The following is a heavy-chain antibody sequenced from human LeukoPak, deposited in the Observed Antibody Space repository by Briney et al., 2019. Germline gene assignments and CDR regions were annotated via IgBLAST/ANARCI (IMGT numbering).Heavy chain of an antibody. D-gene: IGHD3-10*01. J-gene: IGHJ4*02. CDR2: IYYSGST. CDR3: ARAGYYYATREYYFDY. V-gene: IGHV4-39*07. CDR1: GGSISSSSYY. Sequence: SETLSLTCTVSGGSISSSSYYWGWIRQPPGKGLEWIGSIYYSGSTNYNPSLKSRVTMSVDTSKKQFSLKLSSVTAADTAVYYCARAGYYYATREYYFDYWGQGTLVTVSS.